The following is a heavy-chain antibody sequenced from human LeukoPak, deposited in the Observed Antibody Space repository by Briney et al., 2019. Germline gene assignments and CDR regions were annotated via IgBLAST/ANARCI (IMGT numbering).Heavy chain of an antibody. Sequence: PGGSLRLSCAASGFTFSSYAMHWVRQAPGKRLEYGSAISSNGGSTYYANSVKGRFTISRDNSKNTLYLQMGSLRAEDLAVYYCARTPTGTYYYYYYMDVWGKGPTVTVSS. V-gene: IGHV3-64*01. J-gene: IGHJ6*03. D-gene: IGHD1-1*01. CDR3: ARTPTGTYYYYYYMDV. CDR1: GFTFSSYA. CDR2: ISSNGGST.